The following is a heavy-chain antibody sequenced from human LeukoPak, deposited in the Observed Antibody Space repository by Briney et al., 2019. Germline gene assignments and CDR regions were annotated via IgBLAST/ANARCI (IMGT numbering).Heavy chain of an antibody. CDR1: GFTFSDYY. V-gene: IGHV3-11*01. CDR2: ISDSGNTI. Sequence: GGSLRLSCAASGFTFSDYYMSWIRQAPGKGLEWVSYISDSGNTIYYADSVKGRFTISRDNSKNTLYLQMNSLRAEDTAVYYCAKAPGYQLLFGDYYFDYWGQGTLVTVSS. J-gene: IGHJ4*02. D-gene: IGHD2-2*01. CDR3: AKAPGYQLLFGDYYFDY.